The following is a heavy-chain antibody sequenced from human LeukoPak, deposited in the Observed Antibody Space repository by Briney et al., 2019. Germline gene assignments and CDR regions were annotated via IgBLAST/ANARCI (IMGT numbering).Heavy chain of an antibody. J-gene: IGHJ6*02. CDR3: ARLVVTYYDFWSGYYPPYGMDV. Sequence: PSETLSLTCTVSGGSISSYYWSWIRQPPGKGLEWIGYIYYSGSTNYNPSLKSRVTISVDTSKNQFSLKLSSVTAADTAEYYCARLVVTYYDFWSGYYPPYGMDVWGQGTTVTVSS. D-gene: IGHD3-3*01. CDR2: IYYSGST. CDR1: GGSISSYY. V-gene: IGHV4-59*08.